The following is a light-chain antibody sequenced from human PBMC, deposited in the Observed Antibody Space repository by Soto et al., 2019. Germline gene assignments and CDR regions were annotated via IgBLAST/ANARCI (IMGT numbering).Light chain of an antibody. V-gene: IGLV2-11*01. CDR2: DVN. J-gene: IGLJ1*01. Sequence: QSVLTQPRSVSESPGQSVTISCIGTSSDVGGYNYVSWYQQHPGKAPKLMIYDVNKRPSGVPDRFSGSKSGNTASLTISGLQAEDEADYYCCSYAGSYTVVFGTGTKLTVL. CDR1: SSDVGGYNY. CDR3: CSYAGSYTVV.